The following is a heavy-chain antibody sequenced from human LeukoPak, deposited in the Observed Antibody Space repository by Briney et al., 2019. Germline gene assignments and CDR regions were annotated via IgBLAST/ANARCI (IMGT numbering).Heavy chain of an antibody. V-gene: IGHV6-1*01. CDR3: AREVGNVFGY. J-gene: IGHJ4*02. CDR2: TYYTSKWYH. D-gene: IGHD3-22*01. CDR1: GDSVSRNTAA. Sequence: SQTLSLTCGISGDSVSRNTAAWNWIRQSPSRGLEWLGRTYYTSKWYHDYALSVKSRITINPDTSKNQVSPQLNSVSPEDTAVYYCAREVGNVFGYWGQGTLVTVSS.